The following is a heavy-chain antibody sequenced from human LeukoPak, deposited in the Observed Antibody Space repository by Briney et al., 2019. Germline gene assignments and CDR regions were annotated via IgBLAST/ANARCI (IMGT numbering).Heavy chain of an antibody. Sequence: PGGSLRLSCAASGFTFSSYAINWIRQAPGKGLEWVSAMSGSGGRTEYADAVKGRFTISRDNSKNTLYLQMNKLRDEDTAVYYCAKDPYDSSVYYHDYWGQGTLVTVSS. D-gene: IGHD3-22*01. CDR1: GFTFSSYA. CDR2: MSGSGGRT. CDR3: AKDPYDSSVYYHDY. V-gene: IGHV3-23*01. J-gene: IGHJ4*02.